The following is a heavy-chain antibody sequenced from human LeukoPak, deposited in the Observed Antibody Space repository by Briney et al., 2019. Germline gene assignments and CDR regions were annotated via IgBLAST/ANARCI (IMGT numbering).Heavy chain of an antibody. J-gene: IGHJ4*02. CDR1: GFTFSSYA. CDR2: ISGSGGST. Sequence: GGSLRLSCAASGFTFSSYAMSWVRQAPGKGLEWVSAISGSGGSTYYADSVKGRFTIFRDNSKNTLYLQMNSLRAEDTAVYYCAKHALYDSSGYYISYDYWGQGTLVTVSS. CDR3: AKHALYDSSGYYISYDY. D-gene: IGHD3-22*01. V-gene: IGHV3-23*01.